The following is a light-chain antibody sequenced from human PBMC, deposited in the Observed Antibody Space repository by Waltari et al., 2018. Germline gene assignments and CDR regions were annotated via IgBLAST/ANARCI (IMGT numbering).Light chain of an antibody. Sequence: DIQMTQSPSTLSASVGDRVTISCRASQSISTWLAWYQQKPGKAPQLLIYEASNLENGVPSRFSGSGSGTDFTLTIISLQADDFATYYCQQYDSDSITFGQGTKLEI. V-gene: IGKV1-5*03. CDR3: QQYDSDSIT. J-gene: IGKJ2*01. CDR2: EAS. CDR1: QSISTW.